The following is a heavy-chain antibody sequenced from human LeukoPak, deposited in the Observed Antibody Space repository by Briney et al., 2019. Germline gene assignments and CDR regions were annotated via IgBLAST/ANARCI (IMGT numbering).Heavy chain of an antibody. D-gene: IGHD4-17*01. CDR1: GFTFSSYS. CDR3: ARSSYGDYGRD. J-gene: IGHJ4*02. CDR2: IKQDGSEK. V-gene: IGHV3-7*01. Sequence: GGSLRLSCAASGFTFSSYSMNWVRQAPGKGLEWVANIKQDGSEKYYVDSVKGRFTISRDNAKNSLYLQMNSLRAEDTAVYYCARSSYGDYGRDWGQGTLVTVSS.